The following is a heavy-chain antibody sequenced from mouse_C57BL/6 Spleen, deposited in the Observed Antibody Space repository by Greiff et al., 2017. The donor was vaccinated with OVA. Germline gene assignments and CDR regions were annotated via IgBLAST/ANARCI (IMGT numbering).Heavy chain of an antibody. CDR2: IYPRSGNT. J-gene: IGHJ2*01. V-gene: IGHV1-81*01. CDR3: AREDYYGSSLNWGSD. Sequence: QVHVKQSGAELARPGASVKLSCKASGYTFTSYGISWVKQRTGQGLEWIGEIYPRSGNTYYNEKFKGKATLTADKSSSTAYMELRSLTSEDSAVYFCAREDYYGSSLNWGSDWGQGTTLTVSS. D-gene: IGHD1-1*01. CDR1: GYTFTSYG.